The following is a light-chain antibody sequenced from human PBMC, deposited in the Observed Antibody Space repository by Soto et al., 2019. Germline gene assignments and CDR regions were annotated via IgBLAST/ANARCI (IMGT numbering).Light chain of an antibody. CDR2: SAS. CDR3: QQYNNWPLT. Sequence: IVLTQSPATLSLSPGKRATLSCRASQSVSSSYLAGYQQKPGQAPRLLVYSASSRATGIPVRFSVSGSGTEFTLTISSLQSEDCAVYYCQQYNNWPLTFGQGTRLEI. J-gene: IGKJ5*01. CDR1: QSVSSSY. V-gene: IGKV3-15*01.